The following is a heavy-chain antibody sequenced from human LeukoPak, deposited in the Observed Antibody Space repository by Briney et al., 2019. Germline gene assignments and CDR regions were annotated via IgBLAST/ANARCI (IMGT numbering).Heavy chain of an antibody. J-gene: IGHJ3*02. D-gene: IGHD2-15*01. Sequence: GGSLRLSCAASGFTFSSYSMNWVRQAPGKGLEWVASISSSSSYIYYADSVKGRFTISRDNAKNSLYLQMKSLRAEDTAVYYCAREYCSGGSCYNDAFDIWGQGTMVTVSS. CDR3: AREYCSGGSCYNDAFDI. CDR2: ISSSSSYI. CDR1: GFTFSSYS. V-gene: IGHV3-21*01.